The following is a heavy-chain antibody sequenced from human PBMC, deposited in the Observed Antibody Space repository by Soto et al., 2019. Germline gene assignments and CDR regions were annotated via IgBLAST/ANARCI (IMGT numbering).Heavy chain of an antibody. CDR3: AKDVDLSARGVFDS. D-gene: IGHD3-10*01. J-gene: IGHJ4*02. CDR2: ISYDGSDK. V-gene: IGHV3-30*18. Sequence: QVKLVESGGGVLQPGRSLRLSCAASGFTFSSCGMHWVRQAPGTGLEWVAAISYDGSDKYYGDSVKGRFTVSRDNSKNTLYLQMNSLRADDTAVYYCAKDVDLSARGVFDSWGQGTLVTVSS. CDR1: GFTFSSCG.